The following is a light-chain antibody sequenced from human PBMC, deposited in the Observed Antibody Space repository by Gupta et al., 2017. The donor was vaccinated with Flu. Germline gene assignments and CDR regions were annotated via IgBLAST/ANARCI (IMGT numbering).Light chain of an antibody. J-gene: IGLJ2*01. Sequence: SVCISISGICTSVGNDDYVAYHLQTPGQPHNLMFYGVSQRPSRVSERFSRSKSGKTASLTISGLQDEDAAYYYFCSYAGTATFVFGGGTKLTVL. CDR3: CSYAGTATFV. CDR1: CTSVGNDDY. CDR2: GVS. V-gene: IGLV2-11*01.